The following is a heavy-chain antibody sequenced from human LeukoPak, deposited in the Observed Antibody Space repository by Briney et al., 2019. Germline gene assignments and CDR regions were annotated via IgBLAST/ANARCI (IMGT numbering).Heavy chain of an antibody. CDR1: GFTFNSYA. Sequence: GGSLRLSCAASGFTFNSYAMNWVRQAPGKGLEWVSYISSSGSTIYYADSVKGRFTISRDNAKNSLYLQMNSLRAEDTAVYYCARQRGDILTGYYMPRGFDYWGQGTLVTVSS. J-gene: IGHJ4*02. CDR2: ISSSGSTI. CDR3: ARQRGDILTGYYMPRGFDY. V-gene: IGHV3-48*03. D-gene: IGHD3-9*01.